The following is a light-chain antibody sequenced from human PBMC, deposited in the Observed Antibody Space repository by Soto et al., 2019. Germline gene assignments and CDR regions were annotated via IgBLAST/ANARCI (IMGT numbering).Light chain of an antibody. J-gene: IGKJ4*01. V-gene: IGKV1-5*03. CDR2: KAS. CDR3: HQYDSFPLT. CDR1: QTFSGW. Sequence: DIQMTQSPSTLSASVGDRVTITCRASQTFSGWLAWYQQRPGKAPKLLIYKASTLESGVPSRFSGSGSGTEFTLTISSLQPDDFATYSCHQYDSFPLTFGGGTKVEIK.